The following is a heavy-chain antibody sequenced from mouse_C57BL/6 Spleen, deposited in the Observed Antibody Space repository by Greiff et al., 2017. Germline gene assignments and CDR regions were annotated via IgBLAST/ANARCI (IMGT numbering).Heavy chain of an antibody. D-gene: IGHD1-1*01. CDR1: GYTFTDYN. V-gene: IGHV1-22*01. CDR2: INPNNGGT. CDR3: ARQPPYYGSSTGFAY. Sequence: EVQLQQSGPELVKPGASVKMSCKASGYTFTDYNMHWVKQSHGKSLEWIGYINPNNGGTSYNQKFKGKATLTVNKSSSTAYMELRSLTSEDSAVYYCARQPPYYGSSTGFAYWGQGTLVTVSA. J-gene: IGHJ3*01.